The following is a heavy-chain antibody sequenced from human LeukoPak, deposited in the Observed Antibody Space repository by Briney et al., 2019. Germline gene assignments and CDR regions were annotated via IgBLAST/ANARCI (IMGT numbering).Heavy chain of an antibody. CDR1: GFTFSSYA. V-gene: IGHV3-23*01. Sequence: PGGSLRLSCAASGFTFSSYAMSWVRQAPGKGLEWVSTISGSGGSTYYADSVKGRFTISRDNSKNTLYLQMNSLRAEDTAVYYCAKAPHGGYYYYFDYWGQGTLVTVSS. CDR2: ISGSGGST. J-gene: IGHJ4*02. CDR3: AKAPHGGYYYYFDY. D-gene: IGHD3-22*01.